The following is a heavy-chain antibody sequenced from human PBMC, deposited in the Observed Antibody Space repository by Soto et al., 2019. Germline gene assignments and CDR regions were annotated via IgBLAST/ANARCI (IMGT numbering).Heavy chain of an antibody. CDR3: AREWSIAVAGTFYYGMDV. Sequence: GASVKVSCKASGYTFTSYGISWVRQAPGQGLEWMGWISAYNGNTNYAQKLQGRVTMTTDTSTSTAYMELRSLRSDDTAVYYCAREWSIAVAGTFYYGMDVWGQGTTVTVSS. V-gene: IGHV1-18*01. J-gene: IGHJ6*02. CDR1: GYTFTSYG. D-gene: IGHD6-19*01. CDR2: ISAYNGNT.